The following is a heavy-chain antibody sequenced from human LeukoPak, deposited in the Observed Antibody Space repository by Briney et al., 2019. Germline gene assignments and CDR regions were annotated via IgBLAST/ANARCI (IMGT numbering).Heavy chain of an antibody. Sequence: PSETLSLTCAVYGGSFSGYYWSWIRQPPGKGLEWIGEINHSGSTNYNPSLKSRVTISVDTSKNQFSLKLSSVTAADTAVYYCARHATEYSSSSAPLGYYYYYYGMDVWGQGTTVTVSS. D-gene: IGHD6-6*01. J-gene: IGHJ6*02. CDR3: ARHATEYSSSSAPLGYYYYYYGMDV. CDR2: INHSGST. V-gene: IGHV4-34*01. CDR1: GGSFSGYY.